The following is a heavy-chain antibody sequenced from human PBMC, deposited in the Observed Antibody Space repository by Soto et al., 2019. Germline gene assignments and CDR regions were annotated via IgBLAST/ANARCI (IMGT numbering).Heavy chain of an antibody. CDR2: ISYDGSNK. D-gene: IGHD5-12*01. CDR3: ARDREMATKLDY. V-gene: IGHV3-30-3*01. Sequence: QVQLVESGGGVVQPGRSLRLSCAASGFTFSSYAMHWVRQAPGKGLEWVAVISYDGSNKYYADSVKGRFTISRDNSKNTLYLQMNSLRAEDTAVYYCARDREMATKLDYWGQGTLVTVSS. CDR1: GFTFSSYA. J-gene: IGHJ4*02.